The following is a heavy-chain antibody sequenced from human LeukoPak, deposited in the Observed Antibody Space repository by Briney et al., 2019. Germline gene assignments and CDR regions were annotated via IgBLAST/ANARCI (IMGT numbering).Heavy chain of an antibody. CDR3: GMSGDRVPLQDDVFDV. D-gene: IGHD1-26*01. CDR1: GYSFTSYC. J-gene: IGHJ3*01. Sequence: HGESLEISCKVSGYSFTSYCIGWVRQRPGKGLEWMGIIYPGDSGPTYSPSFQGQVTISVDKSINTAYLQWSSLQASDTAMYYCGMSGDRVPLQDDVFDVWGQGTMVTVST. V-gene: IGHV5-51*01. CDR2: IYPGDSGP.